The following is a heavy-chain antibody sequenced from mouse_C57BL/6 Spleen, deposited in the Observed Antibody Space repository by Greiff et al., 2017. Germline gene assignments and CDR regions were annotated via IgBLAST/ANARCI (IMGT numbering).Heavy chain of an antibody. J-gene: IGHJ2*01. Sequence: QVQLQQPGAELVKPGASVKLSCKASGYTFTSYWMQWVKQRPGQGLEWIGEIDPSDSYTSYNQKFKGKATLTVDKSSSTAYVQLSRLTSEDSADYCCARGRKGYYSDYWGQGTTLTVSS. CDR1: GYTFTSYW. D-gene: IGHD1-1*01. CDR3: ARGRKGYYSDY. CDR2: IDPSDSYT. V-gene: IGHV1-50*01.